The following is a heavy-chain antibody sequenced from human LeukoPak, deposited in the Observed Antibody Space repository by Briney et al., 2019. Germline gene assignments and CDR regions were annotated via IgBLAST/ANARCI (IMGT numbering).Heavy chain of an antibody. CDR1: GGSFSGYY. Sequence: SETLSLTCAVYGGSFSGYYWSWIRQPPGKGLEWIGEINHSGSTNYNPSLKSRVTISVDTSKNQFSLKLSSVTAADTAVYYCARLGYNYYDSSGSTDDAFDIWGQGTMVTVSS. CDR3: ARLGYNYYDSSGSTDDAFDI. CDR2: INHSGST. V-gene: IGHV4-34*01. J-gene: IGHJ3*02. D-gene: IGHD3-22*01.